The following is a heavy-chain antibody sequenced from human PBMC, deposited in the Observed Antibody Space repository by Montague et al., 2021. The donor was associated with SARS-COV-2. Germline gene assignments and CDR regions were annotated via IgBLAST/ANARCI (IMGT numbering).Heavy chain of an antibody. V-gene: IGHV4-39*01. D-gene: IGHD6-13*01. CDR3: ARQSRGRGSSWYYFDS. CDR2: LFYHGNT. J-gene: IGHJ4*02. Sequence: SETLSLTCTVSCGFISSTNYLWGWIRQPPGKGLEFIGTLFYHGNTYYNPSLKSRVTMSADASKNQLSLKVGSLTAADTALYYCARQSRGRGSSWYYFDSWGQGILVTVS. CDR1: CGFISSTNYL.